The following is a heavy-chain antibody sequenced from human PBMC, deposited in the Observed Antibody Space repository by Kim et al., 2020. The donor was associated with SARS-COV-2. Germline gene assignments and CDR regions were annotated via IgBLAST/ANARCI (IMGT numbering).Heavy chain of an antibody. D-gene: IGHD5-12*01. CDR2: IDPSDSYT. CDR1: GYSFTSYC. J-gene: IGHJ4*02. CDR3: ARGGRIVATISLIDY. Sequence: GESLKISCKGSGYSFTSYCISWVRQMPGKGLEWMGRIDPSDSYTNYSPSFQGHVTIPADKSISTAYLQWSSLKASDTAMYYCARGGRIVATISLIDYWGQGTLVTVSS. V-gene: IGHV5-10-1*01.